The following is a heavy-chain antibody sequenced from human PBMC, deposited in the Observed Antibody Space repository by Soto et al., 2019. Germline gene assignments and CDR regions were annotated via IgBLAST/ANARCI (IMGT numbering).Heavy chain of an antibody. CDR1: GFSLNTYGVG. CDR2: IYWDDDK. V-gene: IGHV2-5*02. D-gene: IGHD3-10*01. J-gene: IGHJ4*02. CDR3: AHRPGTVSTLVRGAFFDY. Sequence: QITLKESGPTLVKPTQTLTLTCTFSGFSLNTYGVGVGWIRQPPGKALEWLALIYWDDDKRYSPSLKSRLTITKDPFKNQVVLTMTNVDPVDTATYYFAHRPGTVSTLVRGAFFDYWGQGTLVTVSS.